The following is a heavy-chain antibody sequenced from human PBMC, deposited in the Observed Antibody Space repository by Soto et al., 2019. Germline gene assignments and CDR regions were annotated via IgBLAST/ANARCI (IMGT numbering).Heavy chain of an antibody. CDR1: EFSRNSKR. CDR3: DRDSSGYCIDY. J-gene: IGHJ4*02. CDR2: IKQDGSEK. D-gene: IGHD3-22*01. Sequence: GRSLRLSCAASEFSRNSKRMTWVRQSSGKELEWVANIKQDGSEKYYVDSVKGRFTISRDNAKNSLYLQMNSLRIEDTAVYYCDRDSSGYCIDYRGRGT. V-gene: IGHV3-7*03.